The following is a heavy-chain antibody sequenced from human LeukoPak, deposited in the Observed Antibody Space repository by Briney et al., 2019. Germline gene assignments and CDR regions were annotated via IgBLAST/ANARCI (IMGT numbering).Heavy chain of an antibody. V-gene: IGHV4-59*08. CDR2: IYYSGST. J-gene: IGHJ6*02. CDR3: ARQTPLQIGMDV. Sequence: SETLSLTCTVSGGSISSYYWSWIRQPLGKGLEWIGYIYYSGSTNYNPSLKSRVTISVDTSKNQFSLKLSSVTAADTAVYYCARQTPLQIGMDVWGQGTTVTVSS. CDR1: GGSISSYY. D-gene: IGHD4-11*01.